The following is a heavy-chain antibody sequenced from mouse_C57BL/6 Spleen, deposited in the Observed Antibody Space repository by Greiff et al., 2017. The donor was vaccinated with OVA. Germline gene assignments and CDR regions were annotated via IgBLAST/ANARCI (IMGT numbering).Heavy chain of an antibody. V-gene: IGHV14-4*01. CDR3: TPYGNYAWCAY. CDR1: GFNIKDDY. Sequence: VQLQQSGAELVRPGASVKLSCTASGFNIKDDYMHWVKQRPEQGLEWIGWIDPENGDTEYASKFQGKATITADPSSNTAYLQRSSLTSEDTAVYYCTPYGNYAWCAYWGQGTLVTVSA. D-gene: IGHD2-1*01. CDR2: IDPENGDT. J-gene: IGHJ3*01.